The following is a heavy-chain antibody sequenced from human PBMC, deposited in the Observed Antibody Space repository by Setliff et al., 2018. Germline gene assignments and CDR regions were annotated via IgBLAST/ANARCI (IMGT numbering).Heavy chain of an antibody. CDR2: ITPIFETA. CDR3: ARDSVTLGQLERRGGWHYYGMDV. Sequence: GASVKVSCKASGGTFSGYAFSWVRQAPGQGLEWMGGITPIFETAHYAAKFQGRVTITADKSTSTVHMELSSLISADSAVYFCARDSVTLGQLERRGGWHYYGMDVWGQGSRVTVSS. V-gene: IGHV1-69*06. J-gene: IGHJ6*02. D-gene: IGHD1-1*01. CDR1: GGTFSGYA.